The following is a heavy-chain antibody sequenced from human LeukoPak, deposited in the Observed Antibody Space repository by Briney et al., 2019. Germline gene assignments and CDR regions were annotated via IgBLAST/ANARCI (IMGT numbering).Heavy chain of an antibody. CDR2: ITASSTAI. V-gene: IGHV3-21*01. J-gene: IGHJ4*02. D-gene: IGHD3-9*01. Sequence: GGSLRLSCAASGFTFNTYTMNWVRQAPGKGLEWVSSITASSTAIYSADSAKGRFTISRDNAKNFLYLQMNSLRAEDTAVYYCARTYYDILTGDTLPNDYWGQGTLVTVSS. CDR3: ARTYYDILTGDTLPNDY. CDR1: GFTFNTYT.